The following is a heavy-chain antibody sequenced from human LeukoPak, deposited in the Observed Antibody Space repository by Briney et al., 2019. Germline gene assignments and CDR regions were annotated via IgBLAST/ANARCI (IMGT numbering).Heavy chain of an antibody. CDR3: AKDHCSSTSCYVFDY. Sequence: GGSLRLSCAASGFTFSSYSMNWVRQAPGKGLEWVSAISGSGGSTYYADSVKGRFTISRDNSKNTLYLQMNSLRAEDTAVYYCAKDHCSSTSCYVFDYWGQGTLVTVSS. CDR1: GFTFSSYS. V-gene: IGHV3-23*01. CDR2: ISGSGGST. D-gene: IGHD2-2*01. J-gene: IGHJ4*02.